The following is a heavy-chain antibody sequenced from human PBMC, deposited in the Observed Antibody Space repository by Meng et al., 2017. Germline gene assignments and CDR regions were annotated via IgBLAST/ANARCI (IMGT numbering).Heavy chain of an antibody. D-gene: IGHD6-25*01. V-gene: IGHV1-2*06. CDR1: GYNFPDYY. CDR2: INPKSGDT. Sequence: VAVGQSGAGGRKLGASVKVPCKPSGYNFPDYYIHWVRRAPGQGLEWMGRINPKSGDTHYAQKFQARVTMTGDTSISTAYMELSGLRSDDTAMYYCARDEDISAAGKLFGDYWGQGTLVTVSS. J-gene: IGHJ4*02. CDR3: ARDEDISAAGKLFGDY.